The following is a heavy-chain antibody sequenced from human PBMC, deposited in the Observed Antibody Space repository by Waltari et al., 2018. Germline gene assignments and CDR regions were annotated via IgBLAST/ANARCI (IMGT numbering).Heavy chain of an antibody. CDR1: GYSISSGYY. CDR2: IYHSGGT. J-gene: IGHJ4*02. Sequence: QVQLQESGPGLVKPSETLSLTCAVSGYSISSGYYWGWIRQPPGKGLEWIGSIYHSGGTYYNPSLKGRVTISVDTSKNQFSLKLSSVTGADTAVYYCASKIQDYYGSGSYAYYFDYWGQGTLVTVSS. V-gene: IGHV4-38-2*01. CDR3: ASKIQDYYGSGSYAYYFDY. D-gene: IGHD3-10*01.